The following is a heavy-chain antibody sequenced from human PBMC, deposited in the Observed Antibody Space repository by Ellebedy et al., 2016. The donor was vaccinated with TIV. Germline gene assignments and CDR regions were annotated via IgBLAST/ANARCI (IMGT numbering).Heavy chain of an antibody. Sequence: GESLKISCAASGFTFSSYSMNWVRQAPGKGLEWVANIKQDGSEKYYVDSVKGRFTISRDNAKNSLYLQMNSLRGEDTAMYYCAKRPGYSSGWYFDLWGQGALVTVSS. CDR3: AKRPGYSSGWYFDL. D-gene: IGHD5-12*01. CDR1: GFTFSSYS. V-gene: IGHV3-7*03. J-gene: IGHJ4*02. CDR2: IKQDGSEK.